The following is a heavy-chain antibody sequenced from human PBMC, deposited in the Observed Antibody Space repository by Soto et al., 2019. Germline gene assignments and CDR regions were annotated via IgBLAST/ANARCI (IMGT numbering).Heavy chain of an antibody. CDR1: AGSISSGAYY. CDR2: IYYSGGT. CDR3: ERVRQRLGYFDH. Sequence: KPSETLSLTCTVSAGSISSGAYYWSWIRQHPGKGLEWIGYIYYSGGTYYNPSLKSRVTISLDTSKNQFSLRLSSVTAADTAVYYCERVRQRLGYFDHWGQGTQVTVSS. J-gene: IGHJ4*02. V-gene: IGHV4-31*03. D-gene: IGHD5-12*01.